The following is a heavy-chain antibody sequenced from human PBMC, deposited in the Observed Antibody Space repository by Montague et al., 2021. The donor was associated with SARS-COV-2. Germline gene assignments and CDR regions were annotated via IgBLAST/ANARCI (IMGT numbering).Heavy chain of an antibody. CDR1: GGSISSYY. V-gene: IGHV4-59*01. J-gene: IGHJ4*02. CDR3: AWERIPIFGVVTWPAYFDY. CDR2: IYYIWST. Sequence: SETLSLTCTVSGGSISSYYWSWIRQPPAKGLECIWYIYYIWSTNYNPSLKSRVTISVDTSKNQFSLKLSSVTAADTAVYYCAWERIPIFGVVTWPAYFDYWGQGTMVTVSS. D-gene: IGHD3-3*01.